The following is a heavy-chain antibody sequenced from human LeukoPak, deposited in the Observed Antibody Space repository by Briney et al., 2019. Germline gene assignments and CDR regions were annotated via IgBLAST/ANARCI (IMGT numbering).Heavy chain of an antibody. J-gene: IGHJ4*02. CDR2: ISSSSSYI. CDR1: GFTFSSYS. D-gene: IGHD6-13*01. Sequence: GGSLRLSCAASGFTFSSYSMNWVRQAPGKGLEWVSSISSSSSYIYYADSVKGRFTISRDNAKNSLYLQMSSLRAEDTAVYYCASNPPGIAAAGILKDYWGQGTLVTVSS. CDR3: ASNPPGIAAAGILKDY. V-gene: IGHV3-21*01.